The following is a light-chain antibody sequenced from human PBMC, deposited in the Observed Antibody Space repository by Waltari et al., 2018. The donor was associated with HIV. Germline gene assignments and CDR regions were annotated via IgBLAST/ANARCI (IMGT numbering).Light chain of an antibody. CDR1: QSIGSW. J-gene: IGKJ1*01. CDR3: QQYDTSSPT. Sequence: DIQMTQFPSSLSASTGDRVTTTCRASQSIGSWLARYQQKPGKAPKLLIYKASDLESGVPSRFSGRGSGTEFTLTISSLQPDDSATYYCQQYDTSSPTFGQGTKVEVK. CDR2: KAS. V-gene: IGKV1-5*03.